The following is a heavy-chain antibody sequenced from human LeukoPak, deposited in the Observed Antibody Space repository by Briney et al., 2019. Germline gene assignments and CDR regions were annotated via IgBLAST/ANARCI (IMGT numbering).Heavy chain of an antibody. J-gene: IGHJ4*01. D-gene: IGHD4-17*01. V-gene: IGHV4-59*01. Sequence: SETLSLTCTVSGGSISSYYWSWIRQPPGKGLEWIGYIYYSGSTNYNPSLKSRVTISVDTSKNQFSLKLSSVTAADTAVYYCARGHYGDYRPFDYWGQEPWSPSPQ. CDR3: ARGHYGDYRPFDY. CDR2: IYYSGST. CDR1: GGSISSYY.